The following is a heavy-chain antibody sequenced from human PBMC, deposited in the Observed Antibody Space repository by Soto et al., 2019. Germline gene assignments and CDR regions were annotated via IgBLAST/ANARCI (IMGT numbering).Heavy chain of an antibody. CDR3: ARHAPFYSRLVWHYYYYIDV. V-gene: IGHV4-39*01. Sequence: QLQLQESGPGLVRPSETLSLTCTVSGGSISSSSYYWGWIRQPPGKGLEWIGSIYYSGSTYYNPSLKSRVTISVDTSKNQFSLKLSSVTAADTAVYYCARHAPFYSRLVWHYYYYIDVLGKGTTVTVSS. CDR1: GGSISSSSYY. D-gene: IGHD4-4*01. CDR2: IYYSGST. J-gene: IGHJ6*03.